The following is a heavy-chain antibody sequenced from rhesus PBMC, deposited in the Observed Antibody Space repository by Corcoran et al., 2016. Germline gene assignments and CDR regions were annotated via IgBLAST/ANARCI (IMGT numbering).Heavy chain of an antibody. V-gene: IGHV3-14*01. CDR3: VTDSGSWTFDY. Sequence: QLVESGGALAKPGGSLRLSCAASGFTFSSYWMHWVRQAPGKGLEWSSAINSGVCITSYVDAVKGRVTISRENAKNTLYLQMNNLTTEDTAVYKCVTDSGSWTFDYWGQGVLVTVSS. CDR2: INSGVCIT. J-gene: IGHJ4*01. D-gene: IGHD6-25*01. CDR1: GFTFSSYW.